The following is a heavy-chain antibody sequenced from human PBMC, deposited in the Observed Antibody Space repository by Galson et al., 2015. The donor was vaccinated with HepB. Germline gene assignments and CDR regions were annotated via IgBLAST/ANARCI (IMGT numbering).Heavy chain of an antibody. V-gene: IGHV2-70*01. D-gene: IGHD3-10*01. J-gene: IGHJ4*02. CDR2: IHWDDDK. CDR3: ARMWGGSGSFDY. CDR1: GFSLSISGVG. Sequence: PALVKPTQTLTLTRTFSGFSLSISGVGVGWIRQPPGKALEWLAVIHWDDDKYYSTSLKTRLTISKDTSKNQVVLTMTNMDPVDTATYYCARMWGGSGSFDYWGQGTLVTVSS.